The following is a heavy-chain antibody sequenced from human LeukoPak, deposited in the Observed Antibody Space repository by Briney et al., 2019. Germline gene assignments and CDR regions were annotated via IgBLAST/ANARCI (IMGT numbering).Heavy chain of an antibody. CDR2: IKQDGSEK. CDR3: ASGRSGSYPFYFDY. D-gene: IGHD3-10*01. CDR1: GFTFSSYW. V-gene: IGHV3-7*01. Sequence: PGGSLRLSCAASGFTFSSYWMSWVRQAPGKGLEWVANIKQDGSEKYYVDSVKGRFTISRDNAKNSLYLQMNSLRAEDTAVYYCASGRSGSYPFYFDYWGQGTLVTVSS. J-gene: IGHJ4*02.